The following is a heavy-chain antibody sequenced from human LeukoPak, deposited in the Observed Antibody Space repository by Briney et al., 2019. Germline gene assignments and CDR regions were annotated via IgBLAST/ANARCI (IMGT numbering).Heavy chain of an antibody. V-gene: IGHV1-69*10. J-gene: IGHJ4*02. D-gene: IGHD1-26*01. CDR1: GGTFISYT. CDR2: IIPILGIA. CDR3: ARLEWELPLDY. Sequence: GASVKVSCKASGGTFISYTISWVRQAPGQGREWMGGIIPILGIANYAQKFQGRVTITADKSTSTAYMELSSLRSEDTAVYYCARLEWELPLDYWGQGTLVTVSS.